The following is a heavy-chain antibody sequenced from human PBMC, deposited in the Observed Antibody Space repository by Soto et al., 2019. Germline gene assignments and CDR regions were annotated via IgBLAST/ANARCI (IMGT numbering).Heavy chain of an antibody. CDR2: ISGYNGQT. V-gene: IGHV1-18*01. Sequence: GPGVKKPGASVKVSCKASAYTFTSYGISWVRQAPGQGLEWMGWISGYNGQTNYAQKFRGRVTITTDASTSTAYMELRSLRSDDTAKYYCARDGRKQLWVEGLNAMDVWGQGTTVTVSS. D-gene: IGHD5-18*01. CDR3: ARDGRKQLWVEGLNAMDV. J-gene: IGHJ6*02. CDR1: AYTFTSYG.